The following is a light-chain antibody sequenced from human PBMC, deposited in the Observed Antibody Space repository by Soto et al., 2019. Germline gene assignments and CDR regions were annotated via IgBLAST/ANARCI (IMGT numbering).Light chain of an antibody. Sequence: DIVMTQSPVTLSVSPGERATLSCRAIQSVGHNLAWFQQKPGQAPRLLIYGASAGAKGIPDRFSGSGFGTEFTLTISILQSEDLAVYYCHQYNNWPRTFGQGTKVEMK. J-gene: IGKJ1*01. CDR2: GAS. CDR1: QSVGHN. CDR3: HQYNNWPRT. V-gene: IGKV3-15*01.